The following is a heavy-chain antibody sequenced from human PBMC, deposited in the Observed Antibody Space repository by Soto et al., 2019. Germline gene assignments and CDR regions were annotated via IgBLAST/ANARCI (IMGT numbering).Heavy chain of an antibody. CDR1: GDSVSSGGYS. D-gene: IGHD4-4*01. CDR2: IYPSGST. CDR3: PTDSRDLDKCVNPRDFDI. V-gene: IGHV4-30-2*01. Sequence: SVTIAVSGDSVSSGGYSRSWIRQPSGKGLEWIGVIYPSGSTFSNPSLNRRVTISLDRSKNQFPLNVSSVTAADTAVYHCPTDSRDLDKCVNPRDFDIWGQGTRVTVSS. J-gene: IGHJ3*02.